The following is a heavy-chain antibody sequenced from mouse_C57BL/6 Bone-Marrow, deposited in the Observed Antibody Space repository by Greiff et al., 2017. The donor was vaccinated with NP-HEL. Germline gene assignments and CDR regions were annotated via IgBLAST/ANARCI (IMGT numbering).Heavy chain of an antibody. CDR3: ARYDYDGSRGYFDY. V-gene: IGHV5-16*01. CDR2: INSDGSST. Sequence: EVKLVESEGGLVQPGSSMKLSCTASGFTFSDYYMAWVRQVPEKGLEWVANINSDGSSTYYLASLKSRFIISGDNATNILYLQMSRLKSEDTATYYCARYDYDGSRGYFDYWGQGTTLTVSS. J-gene: IGHJ2*01. CDR1: GFTFSDYY. D-gene: IGHD1-1*01.